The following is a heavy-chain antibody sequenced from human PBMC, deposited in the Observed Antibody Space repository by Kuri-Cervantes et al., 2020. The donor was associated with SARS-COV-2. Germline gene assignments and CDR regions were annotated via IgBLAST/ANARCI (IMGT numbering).Heavy chain of an antibody. J-gene: IGHJ4*02. V-gene: IGHV3-21*01. CDR1: GFTFSSYN. CDR2: ISSVNNYV. Sequence: GGSLRLSCAASGFTFSSYNIHWVRQAQGKGLEWVSFISSVNNYVDYTDSVNGRFTISRDNAENSVFLQMNSLRAEDTAVYYCARQLYYYYDNSRRGIDYWGQGTLVTVSS. CDR3: ARQLYYYYDNSRRGIDY. D-gene: IGHD3-22*01.